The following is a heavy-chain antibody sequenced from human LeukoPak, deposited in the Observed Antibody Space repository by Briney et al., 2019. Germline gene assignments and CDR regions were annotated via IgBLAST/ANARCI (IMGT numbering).Heavy chain of an antibody. V-gene: IGHV3-48*01. CDR2: ISSSSSTI. CDR3: ASGQGATRH. Sequence: GGSLRLSCAASGFTFSSYSMNWVRQAPGKGLEWVSYISSSSSTIYYADSVKGRFTISRDNAKNSLYLQMNSLRAEDTAVYYCASGQGATRHWGQGTLVTVSS. CDR1: GFTFSSYS. J-gene: IGHJ4*02. D-gene: IGHD1-26*01.